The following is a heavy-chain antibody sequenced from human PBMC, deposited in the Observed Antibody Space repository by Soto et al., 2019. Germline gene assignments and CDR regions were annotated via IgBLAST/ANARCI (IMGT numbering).Heavy chain of an antibody. CDR2: ISYDGSSK. D-gene: IGHD4-17*01. Sequence: HVQLVESGGGVVQPGRSLRLSCAASGFTFSNYGMHWVRQAPGKGLEWGALISYDGSSKDYADSVKGRFTISRDNSKSTLFLQMNSLRVEDTAVYYCARGGYGDSHAEYFQHWGQGTLVTVSS. CDR1: GFTFSNYG. J-gene: IGHJ1*01. V-gene: IGHV3-30-3*01. CDR3: ARGGYGDSHAEYFQH.